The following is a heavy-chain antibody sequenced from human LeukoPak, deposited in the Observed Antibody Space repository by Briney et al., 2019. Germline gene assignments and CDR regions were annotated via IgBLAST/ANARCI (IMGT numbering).Heavy chain of an antibody. CDR3: ARRRYYDSTGYLD. CDR2: IFIVGRP. V-gene: IGHV4-39*01. CDR1: AGYISSSSYY. Sequence: PSGTLSLTCTVSAGYISSSSYYWGWVRHPPWKGLAWIADIFIVGRPTSSSLKSRLTISLDTSKNQFSLKVNSVTAADTAVYYCARRRYYDSTGYLDWGQGTLVSISP. D-gene: IGHD3-22*01. J-gene: IGHJ1*01.